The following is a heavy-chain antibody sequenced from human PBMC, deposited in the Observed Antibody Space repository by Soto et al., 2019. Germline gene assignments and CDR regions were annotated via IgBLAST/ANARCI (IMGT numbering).Heavy chain of an antibody. J-gene: IGHJ6*02. D-gene: IGHD2-2*01. CDR3: AREDCSSTSCYPYGMDV. CDR1: GFTFSSYG. V-gene: IGHV3-33*01. CDR2: IWYDGSNK. Sequence: GGSLRLSCAASGFTFSSYGMHWVRQAPGKGLEWVAVIWYDGSNKYYADSVKGRFTISRDNSKNTLYLQMNSLRAEDTAVYYCAREDCSSTSCYPYGMDVWGQGTTVTVSS.